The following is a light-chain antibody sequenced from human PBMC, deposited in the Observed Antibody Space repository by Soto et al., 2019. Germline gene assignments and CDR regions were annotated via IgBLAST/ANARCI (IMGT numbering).Light chain of an antibody. V-gene: IGKV1-5*03. Sequence: DIQMTQSPSTLSASVGDRVTITCRASQSISTWLAWYQQKPGKAPNLLIYKTSSLESGVPSRFSGSGSGTEFTRTISSLQPDDFATYYCQQYWSYSPWAFGHGTKVEIK. CDR3: QQYWSYSPWA. CDR1: QSISTW. J-gene: IGKJ1*01. CDR2: KTS.